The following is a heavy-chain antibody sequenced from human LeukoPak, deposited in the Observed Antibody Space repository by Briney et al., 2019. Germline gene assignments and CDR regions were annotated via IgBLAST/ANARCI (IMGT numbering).Heavy chain of an antibody. V-gene: IGHV3-23*01. Sequence: GGSLRLSCAASGFTFSSYAMSWVRQAPGKGLEWVSAISGSGGSTYYADSVKGRFTISRDNSKNTLYLQMNSLRAEDTAVYYCARVMSGYYVALDLWGQGTMVTVSS. J-gene: IGHJ3*01. CDR2: ISGSGGST. CDR3: ARVMSGYYVALDL. CDR1: GFTFSSYA. D-gene: IGHD3-3*01.